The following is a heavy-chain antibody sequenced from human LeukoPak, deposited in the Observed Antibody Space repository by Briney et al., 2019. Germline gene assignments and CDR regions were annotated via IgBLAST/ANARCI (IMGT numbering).Heavy chain of an antibody. CDR1: GFTFSDYY. CDR2: ISSSGSTI. Sequence: AGSLRLSCAASGFTFSDYYMSWIRQAPGKGLEWVSYISSSGSTIYYADSVKGRFTISRDNAKNSLYLQMNSLRAEDTAVYYCARENNVVVIAYPPFDYWGQGTLVTVSS. D-gene: IGHD2-21*01. V-gene: IGHV3-11*04. J-gene: IGHJ4*02. CDR3: ARENNVVVIAYPPFDY.